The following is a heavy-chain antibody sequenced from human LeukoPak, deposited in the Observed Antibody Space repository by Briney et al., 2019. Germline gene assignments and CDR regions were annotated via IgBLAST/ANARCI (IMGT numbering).Heavy chain of an antibody. CDR2: ISAYNGNT. V-gene: IGHV1-18*01. Sequence: GVSVKVSCKASGYTFTSYGISWVRQAPGQGLEWMGWISAYNGNTNYAQKLQGRVTMTTDTSTSTAYMELRSLRSDDTAVYYCARHYYDSSGYHGPHDAFDIWGQGTMVTVSS. CDR3: ARHYYDSSGYHGPHDAFDI. CDR1: GYTFTSYG. D-gene: IGHD3-22*01. J-gene: IGHJ3*02.